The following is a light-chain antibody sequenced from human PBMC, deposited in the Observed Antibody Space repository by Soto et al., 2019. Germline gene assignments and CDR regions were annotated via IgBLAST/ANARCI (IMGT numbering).Light chain of an antibody. CDR2: GAS. V-gene: IGKV3-15*01. Sequence: EIVLTQSPGTLFLSPGERATLSCGASQSVSSSYLAWYQQKPGQAPRLLIYGASTRATGIPARFSGSGSGTEFTLTISSLQSEDFAVYYCQQYNNWPRTFGQGTKVDIK. CDR1: QSVSSSY. CDR3: QQYNNWPRT. J-gene: IGKJ1*01.